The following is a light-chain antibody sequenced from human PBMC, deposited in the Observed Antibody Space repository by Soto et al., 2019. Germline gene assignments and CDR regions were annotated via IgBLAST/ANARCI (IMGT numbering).Light chain of an antibody. CDR2: AAS. J-gene: IGKJ5*01. V-gene: IGKV1-9*01. Sequence: IQLTQNPSSLSASVGDRVTITCRASQGISSYLAWYQQKPGKAPKLLIYAASTLQSGVPSRFSGSGSGTEFTLTISSLQPDDFATYYCQQEYTFGRGTRLEIK. CDR1: QGISSY. CDR3: QQEYT.